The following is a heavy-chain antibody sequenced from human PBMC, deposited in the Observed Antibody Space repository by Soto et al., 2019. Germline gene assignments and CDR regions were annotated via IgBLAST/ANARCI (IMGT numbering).Heavy chain of an antibody. J-gene: IGHJ5*02. D-gene: IGHD3-10*01. Sequence: SETLSLTCTVSGGSISSGDYYWSWIRQPPGKGLEWIGYIYYSGSTYYNPSLKSRVTISVDTSKNQFSLKLSSVTAADTAVYYCARAMSMVRGVIIKGRFDPCGQRSLVTVSS. CDR1: GGSISSGDYY. CDR3: ARAMSMVRGVIIKGRFDP. CDR2: IYYSGST. V-gene: IGHV4-30-4*01.